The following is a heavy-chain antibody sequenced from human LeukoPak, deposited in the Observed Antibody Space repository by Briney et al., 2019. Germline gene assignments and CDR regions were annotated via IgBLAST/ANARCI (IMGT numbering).Heavy chain of an antibody. CDR2: ISSSSSYI. CDR1: GFIFSSHA. Sequence: GGSLRLSCAASGFIFSSHAMNWVRQAPGKGLEWVSSISSSSSYIYYADSVKGRFTISRDNAKNSLYLQMNSLRAEDTAVYYCARDRLTDYWGQGTLVTVSS. J-gene: IGHJ4*02. D-gene: IGHD4/OR15-4a*01. V-gene: IGHV3-21*01. CDR3: ARDRLTDY.